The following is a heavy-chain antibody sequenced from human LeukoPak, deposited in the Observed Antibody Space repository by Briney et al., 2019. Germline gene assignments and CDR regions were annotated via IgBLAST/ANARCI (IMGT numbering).Heavy chain of an antibody. D-gene: IGHD1-1*01. Sequence: PGGSLRLSCAASGFSFSGYAMSWVRQAPGKGLEWIGSIYYSGSTYYNPSLKSRVTISVDTSKNQFSLKLSSVTAADTAVYYCARSPGTTSFDYWGQGTLVTVSS. V-gene: IGHV4-39*01. CDR3: ARSPGTTSFDY. CDR1: GFSFSGYA. CDR2: IYYSGST. J-gene: IGHJ4*02.